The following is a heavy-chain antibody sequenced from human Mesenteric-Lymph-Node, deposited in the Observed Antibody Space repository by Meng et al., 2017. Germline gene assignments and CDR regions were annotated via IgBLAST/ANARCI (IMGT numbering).Heavy chain of an antibody. D-gene: IGHD2-21*01. V-gene: IGHV4-30-4*01. CDR1: GGSISSGDYY. J-gene: IGHJ4*02. CDR2: FHPGSGA. Sequence: VQLQESGPGLVKPPQTLSLTCTVSGGSISSGDYYWSWIRQPPGKGLQWIGQFHPGSGAAYNPSLETRVTISVDTSKNQFSLELTSVTAADTAVYYCAKNGAYCLESWGQGTLVTVSS. CDR3: AKNGAYCLES.